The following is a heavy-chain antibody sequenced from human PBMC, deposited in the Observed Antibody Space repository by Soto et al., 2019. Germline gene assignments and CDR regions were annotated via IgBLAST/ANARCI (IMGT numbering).Heavy chain of an antibody. J-gene: IGHJ6*02. V-gene: IGHV2-5*02. D-gene: IGHD3-9*01. CDR3: AHVINYDILTGYHYYYGIAV. Sequence: QITLKESGPTLVKPTQTLTLTCTFSGFSLSTSGVGVGWIRQPPGKALEWLALIYWDDDKRYSPSLKSRLTITKDTSKNQVALTMTNMDPVDTATYYCAHVINYDILTGYHYYYGIAVWGQGTTVTVSS. CDR1: GFSLSTSGVG. CDR2: IYWDDDK.